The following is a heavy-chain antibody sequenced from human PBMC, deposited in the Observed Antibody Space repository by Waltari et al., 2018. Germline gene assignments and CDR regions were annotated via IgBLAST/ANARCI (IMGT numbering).Heavy chain of an antibody. CDR2: INHNSGGT. V-gene: IGHV1-2*02. Sequence: QVQLVQSGAEVKKPGASVKVSCKASGYTFTGYYMHWVRQPPGQGLEWMGWINHNSGGTNYAQKFQGRVTMTRDTSISTAYMELSRLRSDDTAVYYCARDSYYDILTVSYWGQGTLVTVSS. J-gene: IGHJ4*02. CDR3: ARDSYYDILTVSY. CDR1: GYTFTGYY. D-gene: IGHD3-9*01.